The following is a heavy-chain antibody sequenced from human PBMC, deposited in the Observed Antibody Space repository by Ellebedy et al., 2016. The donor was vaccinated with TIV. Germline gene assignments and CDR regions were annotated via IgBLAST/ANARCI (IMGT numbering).Heavy chain of an antibody. CDR3: ARVGLRYFDWVEYDDALDI. J-gene: IGHJ3*02. V-gene: IGHV4-59*01. Sequence: MPSETLSLTCTVSGGSISSNYWDWIRQPPGKGLEWIGYIYNSVITNYNPSLKSRVTISIDRSKKHFSLELSSVTAADTAVYYCARVGLRYFDWVEYDDALDIWGQGTMVTVSS. CDR2: IYNSVIT. D-gene: IGHD3-9*01. CDR1: GGSISSNY.